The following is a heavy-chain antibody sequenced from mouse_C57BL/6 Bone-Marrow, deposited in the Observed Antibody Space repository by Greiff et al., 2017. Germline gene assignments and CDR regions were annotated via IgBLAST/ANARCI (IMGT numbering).Heavy chain of an antibody. CDR3: ARGSSYRFAY. J-gene: IGHJ3*01. V-gene: IGHV1-81*01. CDR1: GYTFTSYG. Sequence: QVQLQQSGAELARPGASVKLSCEASGYTFTSYGISWVKQRTGQGLEWIGEIYPRSGNTYYNEKFKGKATLTADKSSSTAYMELRSLTSEDSAVYFCARGSSYRFAYWGQGALVTVSA. D-gene: IGHD1-1*01. CDR2: IYPRSGNT.